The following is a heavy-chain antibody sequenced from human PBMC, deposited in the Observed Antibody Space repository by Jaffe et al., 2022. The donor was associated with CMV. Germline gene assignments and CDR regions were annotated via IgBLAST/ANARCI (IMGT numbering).Heavy chain of an antibody. CDR3: ARDLVVDPSGVAAAGFDY. J-gene: IGHJ4*02. Sequence: QVQLVESGGGVVQPGRSLRLSCAASGFTFSSYGMHWVRQAPGKGLEWVAVIWYDGSNKYYADSVKGRFTISRDNSKNTLYLQMNSLRAEDTAVYYCARDLVVDPSGVAAAGFDYWGQGTLVTVSS. D-gene: IGHD6-13*01. CDR2: IWYDGSNK. V-gene: IGHV3-33*01. CDR1: GFTFSSYG.